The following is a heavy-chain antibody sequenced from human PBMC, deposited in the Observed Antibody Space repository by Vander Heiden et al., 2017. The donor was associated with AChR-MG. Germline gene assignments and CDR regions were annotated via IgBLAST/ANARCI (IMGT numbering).Heavy chain of an antibody. CDR1: GGSISSSGHD. D-gene: IGHD1-1*01. CDR2: FYDSDTMSYSGST. J-gene: IGHJ6*03. Sequence: QLQLQESGPGMVKPSETLSLTCTAPGGSISSSGHDWGWIRQPPGKGLEWIGSFYDSDTMSYSGSTYYNPSLKSRVTISLDTSKNHFSLRLTSVTAADTAVYYCARHLLLTIGGTPPPMDVWGKGSTVTVSS. V-gene: IGHV4-39*01. CDR3: ARHLLLTIGGTPPPMDV.